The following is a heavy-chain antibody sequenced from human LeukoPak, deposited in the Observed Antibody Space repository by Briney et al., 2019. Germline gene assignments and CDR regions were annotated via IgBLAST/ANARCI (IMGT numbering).Heavy chain of an antibody. Sequence: GGSLRLSCAASGFTFDTDWMNWFRQAPGKGLEWVGLIRTKTDGATTDNAAPVKGRFAISRDDSRNMLFLQMNSLKTEDTGVYYCTTGGSRRHWGQGTLVTVSS. CDR3: TTGGSRRH. J-gene: IGHJ4*02. D-gene: IGHD3-16*01. CDR2: IRTKTDGATT. CDR1: GFTFDTDW. V-gene: IGHV3-15*01.